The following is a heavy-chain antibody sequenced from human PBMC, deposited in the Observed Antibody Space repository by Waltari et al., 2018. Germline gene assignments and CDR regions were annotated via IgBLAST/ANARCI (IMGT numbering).Heavy chain of an antibody. V-gene: IGHV4-38-2*01. Sequence: QVQLQESGPGLVKPSETLSLTCAVSGYSISSGYYGVWIRQTPGKGLECIGSLHHSGSTDYNPSLRSRVTISVDTSKNQFSLKLSSVTAADTAVHYCARAVRCSGGSCESHYMDVWGKGTTVTVSS. D-gene: IGHD2-15*01. CDR2: LHHSGST. CDR3: ARAVRCSGGSCESHYMDV. CDR1: GYSISSGYY. J-gene: IGHJ6*03.